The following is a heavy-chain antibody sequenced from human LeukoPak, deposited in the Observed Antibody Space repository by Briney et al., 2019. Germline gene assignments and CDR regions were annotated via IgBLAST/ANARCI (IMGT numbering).Heavy chain of an antibody. V-gene: IGHV3-9*01. CDR2: ISWNSGSI. D-gene: IGHD3-10*01. CDR3: AKQFGELSPFDY. J-gene: IGHJ4*02. CDR1: GFTFDDYA. Sequence: PGGSLRLSCAASGFTFDDYAMHWVRQAPGKGLEWVSGISWNSGSIGYADSVKGRFTISRDNAKNSLYLQMNSLRAEDTALYYCAKQFGELSPFDYWGQGTLVTVSS.